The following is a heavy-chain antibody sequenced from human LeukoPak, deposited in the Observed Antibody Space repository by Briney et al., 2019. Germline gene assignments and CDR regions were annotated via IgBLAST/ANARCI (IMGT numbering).Heavy chain of an antibody. Sequence: GGSLRLSCAASGFTFSDYYMSWIRQAPGKGLEWVSYISSSGSTIYYADSVKGRFTISRDNAKNSLYLQMNSLRAEDTAVYYCARPYDFWSGYPMEGYYYMDVWGKGTTVTVSS. V-gene: IGHV3-11*04. CDR2: ISSSGSTI. J-gene: IGHJ6*03. D-gene: IGHD3-3*01. CDR1: GFTFSDYY. CDR3: ARPYDFWSGYPMEGYYYMDV.